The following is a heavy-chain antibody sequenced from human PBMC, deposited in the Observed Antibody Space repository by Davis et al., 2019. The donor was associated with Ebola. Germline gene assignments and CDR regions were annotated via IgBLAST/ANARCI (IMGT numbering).Heavy chain of an antibody. V-gene: IGHV4-59*08. CDR1: GASISSYY. J-gene: IGHJ4*02. D-gene: IGHD4-23*01. CDR2: IYYSGSS. CDR3: ARHLSYGGNPGKYYFDY. Sequence: MPSETLSLTCTVSGASISSYYWSWIRQPPGKGLEWIGYIYYSGSSNYNPSLKSRVTISVATSKNQFSLKLSSATAADTAVYYCARHLSYGGNPGKYYFDYWGQGTLVTVSS.